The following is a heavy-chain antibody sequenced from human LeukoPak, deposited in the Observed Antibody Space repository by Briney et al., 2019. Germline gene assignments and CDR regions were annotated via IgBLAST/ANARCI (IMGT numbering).Heavy chain of an antibody. J-gene: IGHJ3*02. CDR3: ARPTYYDSSGYKAFDI. V-gene: IGHV4-34*01. Sequence: SETLTLTCAVYGGCLSGYYWSWIRQPPGKGLEWIGEINHSGSTNYNPSLKSRVTISVDTSKNQFSLKLSSVTAADTAVYYCARPTYYDSSGYKAFDIWGQGTMVTVSS. CDR2: INHSGST. D-gene: IGHD3-22*01. CDR1: GGCLSGYY.